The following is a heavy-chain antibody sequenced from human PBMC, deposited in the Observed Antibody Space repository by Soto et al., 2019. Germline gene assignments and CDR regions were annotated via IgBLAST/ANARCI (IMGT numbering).Heavy chain of an antibody. V-gene: IGHV3-11*01. J-gene: IGHJ6*03. D-gene: IGHD3-3*01. CDR2: ISSSGSTI. Sequence: QVQLVESGGGLVKPGGSLRLSCAASGFTFSDYYMSWIRQAPGKGLEWVSYISSSGSTIYYADSVKGRFTISRDNAKNSLCLKRNSRRAEDRAVYYWGRVMTVVFWSYYMDVWGKGTTVTVSS. CDR3: GRVMTVVFWSYYMDV. CDR1: GFTFSDYY.